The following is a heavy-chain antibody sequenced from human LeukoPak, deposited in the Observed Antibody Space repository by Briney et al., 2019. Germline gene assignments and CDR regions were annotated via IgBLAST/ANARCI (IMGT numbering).Heavy chain of an antibody. CDR2: IYYSGST. Sequence: PSETLSLTCTVSGGSISSYYWSWIRQPPGKGLEWIGYIYYSGSTNYNPSLKSRVTISVDTPKNQFSLNLSSVTAADTAVYYCARHKPGPFDYWGQGTLVTVSS. CDR3: ARHKPGPFDY. J-gene: IGHJ4*02. V-gene: IGHV4-59*08. CDR1: GGSISSYY.